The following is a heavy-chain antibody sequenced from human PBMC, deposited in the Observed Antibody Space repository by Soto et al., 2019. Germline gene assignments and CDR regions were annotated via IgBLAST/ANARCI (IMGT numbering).Heavy chain of an antibody. D-gene: IGHD4-17*01. Sequence: PGGSLRLSCAASGFTFGSYSMNWVRQAPGKGLEWVSSISSSSSYIYYADSVKGRFTISRDNAKNTLYLQMNSLRAEDTAVYYCARDPYGDYAFDYWGQGTLVTVSS. V-gene: IGHV3-21*01. J-gene: IGHJ4*02. CDR3: ARDPYGDYAFDY. CDR1: GFTFGSYS. CDR2: ISSSSSYI.